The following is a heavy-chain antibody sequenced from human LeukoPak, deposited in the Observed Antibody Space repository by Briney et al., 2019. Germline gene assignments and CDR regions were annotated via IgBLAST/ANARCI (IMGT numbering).Heavy chain of an antibody. D-gene: IGHD1-26*01. CDR1: GGSISSGDYY. Sequence: PSETLSLTCTVSGGSISSGDYYWTWIRQPPGKGLEWIGYIHYSGNTYYSPSLKSRAFISVDTSKNQFSLKVTSATAADTAVYFCARHLSGSSWFDPWGQGTLVTVSS. V-gene: IGHV4-30-4*08. CDR3: ARHLSGSSWFDP. J-gene: IGHJ5*02. CDR2: IHYSGNT.